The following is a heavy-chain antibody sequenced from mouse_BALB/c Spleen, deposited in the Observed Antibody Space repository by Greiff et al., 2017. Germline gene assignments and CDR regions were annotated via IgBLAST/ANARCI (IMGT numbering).Heavy chain of an antibody. V-gene: IGHV3-2*02. J-gene: IGHJ4*01. CDR2: ISYSGST. Sequence: VQLQQSGPGLVKPSQSLSLTCTVTGYSITSDYAWNWIRQFPGNKLEWMGYISYSGSTSYNPSLKSRISITRDTSKNQFFLQLNSVTTEDTATYYCARSYGYFLDYWGQGTSVTVSS. CDR1: GYSITSDYA. D-gene: IGHD2-2*01. CDR3: ARSYGYFLDY.